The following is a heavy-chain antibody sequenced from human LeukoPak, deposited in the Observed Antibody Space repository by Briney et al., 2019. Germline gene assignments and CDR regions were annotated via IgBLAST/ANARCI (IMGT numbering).Heavy chain of an antibody. J-gene: IGHJ4*02. CDR1: GGSISSSSNY. CDR3: ARRPGARIQFYFDY. D-gene: IGHD1-26*01. CDR2: IYYSGST. V-gene: IGHV4-39*01. Sequence: PSETLSLTCTVSGGSISSSSNYWGWIRQPPGKGLEWIGSIYYSGSTYYNPSLKSRVTISVDTSKNQFSLKLSSVTAADTAVYYCARRPGARIQFYFDYWGQGTLVTVSS.